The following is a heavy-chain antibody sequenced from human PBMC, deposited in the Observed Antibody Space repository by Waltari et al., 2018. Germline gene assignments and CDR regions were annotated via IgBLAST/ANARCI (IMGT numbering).Heavy chain of an antibody. D-gene: IGHD3-22*01. CDR2: INHSGST. V-gene: IGHV4-34*01. CDR3: ARVGGSGYYRLLPFDY. Sequence: QVQLQQWGAGLLKPSETLSLTCAVYGGSFSGYYWSWIRQPPGKGLEWIGEINHSGSTNYNPSLKNRVTISVDTSKNQFSLKLSSVTAADTAVYYCARVGGSGYYRLLPFDYWGQGTLVTVSS. J-gene: IGHJ4*02. CDR1: GGSFSGYY.